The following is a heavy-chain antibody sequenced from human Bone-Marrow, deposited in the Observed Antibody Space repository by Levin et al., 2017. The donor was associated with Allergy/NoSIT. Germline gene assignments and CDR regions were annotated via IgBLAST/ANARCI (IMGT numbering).Heavy chain of an antibody. Sequence: PGESLKISCKTSGYTFTNYDINWVRQATGQGLEWMGRMNPDTGNAGYAEKFQGRITMSRDTSLSTAYMELSSLRSADTATYYCARGLRRYDYVSSSFNDYWGQGTLVIVSS. CDR3: ARGLRRYDYVSSSFNDY. J-gene: IGHJ4*02. D-gene: IGHD3-22*01. CDR1: GYTFTNYD. V-gene: IGHV1-8*02. CDR2: MNPDTGNA.